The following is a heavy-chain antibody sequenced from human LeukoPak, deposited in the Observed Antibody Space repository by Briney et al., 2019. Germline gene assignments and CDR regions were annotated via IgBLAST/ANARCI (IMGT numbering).Heavy chain of an antibody. D-gene: IGHD4-23*01. J-gene: IGHJ4*02. V-gene: IGHV4-59*01. CDR1: GDSIRSYY. Sequence: PSETLSLTCAVSGDSIRSYYWSWIRQPPGKGLEWIGYLYYSGSTNYNPSLKSRVTISVDTSKNQFSLKLSSVTAADTAVYYCARGVTVVSPDYWGQGTLVTVSS. CDR3: ARGVTVVSPDY. CDR2: LYYSGST.